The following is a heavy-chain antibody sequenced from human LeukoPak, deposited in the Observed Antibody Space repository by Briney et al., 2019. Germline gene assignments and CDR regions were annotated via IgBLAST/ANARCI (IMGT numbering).Heavy chain of an antibody. J-gene: IGHJ5*02. V-gene: IGHV1-2*02. CDR3: ARAPYGGWFDP. D-gene: IGHD2-21*01. CDR2: INHNSGGT. CDR1: GYTFTGYY. Sequence: GASVKVSCKASGYTFTGYYMHWVRQAPGQGLEWMGWINHNSGGTNYAQTFQGRVTMTRDTSISTAYMEPSRLRSDDTAVYYCARAPYGGWFDPWGQGTLVTVSS.